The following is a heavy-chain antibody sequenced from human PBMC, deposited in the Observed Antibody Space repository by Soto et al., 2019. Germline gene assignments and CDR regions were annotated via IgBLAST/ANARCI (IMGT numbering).Heavy chain of an antibody. V-gene: IGHV3-23*01. CDR2: ISSNDGST. J-gene: IGHJ4*01. CDR1: EFRFGSYA. Sequence: GGSLRLSCVASEFRFGSYAMSWVRQAPGKGPEWVSAISSNDGSTYYADSVKGRFTISRDNSKNTLYMQMNSLRAEDTAVYYCGKDDSYDSSGTHPSYWGQEPWSPSPQ. D-gene: IGHD3-22*01. CDR3: GKDDSYDSSGTHPSY.